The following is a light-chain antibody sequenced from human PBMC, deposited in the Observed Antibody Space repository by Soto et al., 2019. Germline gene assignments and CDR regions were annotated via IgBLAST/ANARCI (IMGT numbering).Light chain of an antibody. CDR1: QGVSSY. CDR3: QQRSNWPWT. Sequence: ELVLTQSPATLSLSPGERATLSCRASQGVSSYLAWYQQKPGQAPRLLIYDASNRATGIPARFSGSGPGTDFTLTISSLEPEDFAVYYCQQRSNWPWTFGQGTKVDNK. CDR2: DAS. V-gene: IGKV3D-11*01. J-gene: IGKJ1*01.